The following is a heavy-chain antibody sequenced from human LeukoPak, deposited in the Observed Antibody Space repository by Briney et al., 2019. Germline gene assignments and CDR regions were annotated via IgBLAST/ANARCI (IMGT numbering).Heavy chain of an antibody. J-gene: IGHJ4*02. D-gene: IGHD5-12*01. Sequence: GGSLRLSCAASGFTFSSYEMNWVRQAPGKGLEWLSYISRSGNSIFYADPVKGRFTISRDNAKNSLYLQMNSLRAGDTAVYYCARPYSAYAFDYWGQGTLVTVSS. CDR3: ARPYSAYAFDY. CDR1: GFTFSSYE. V-gene: IGHV3-48*03. CDR2: ISRSGNSI.